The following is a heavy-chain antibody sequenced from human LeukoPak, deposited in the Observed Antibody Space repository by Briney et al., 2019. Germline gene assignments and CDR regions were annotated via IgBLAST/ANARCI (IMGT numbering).Heavy chain of an antibody. V-gene: IGHV1-8*01. CDR3: ASSPGGYSYGLN. CDR1: GYTFTSYD. CDR2: MNPNSGNT. D-gene: IGHD5-18*01. J-gene: IGHJ4*02. Sequence: ASVTVSCKASGYTFTSYDINWVRQATGQGLEWMGWMNPNSGNTGYAQKFQGRVTMTRNTSISTAYMELSSLRSEDTAVYYCASSPGGYSYGLNWDQGTLVTVSS.